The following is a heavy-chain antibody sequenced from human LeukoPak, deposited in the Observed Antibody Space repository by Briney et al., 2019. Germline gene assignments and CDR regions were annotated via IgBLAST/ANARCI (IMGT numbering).Heavy chain of an antibody. V-gene: IGHV3-23*01. CDR2: ISGSGGRT. J-gene: IGHJ4*02. Sequence: GGSLRLSCTACGFTFSSYAMNWVRQAPRKGLEWVSGISGSGGRTYYADPVKGRFPISRDNSKNTLYLQMNSLRAEDTAIFYCAKDSLVGYCSGGSCYPGNSDYWGQGTLVTVSS. CDR1: GFTFSSYA. CDR3: AKDSLVGYCSGGSCYPGNSDY. D-gene: IGHD2-15*01.